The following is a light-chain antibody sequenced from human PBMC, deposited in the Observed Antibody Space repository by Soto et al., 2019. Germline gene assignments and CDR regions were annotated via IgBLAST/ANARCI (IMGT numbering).Light chain of an antibody. CDR2: GAS. Sequence: EILLTQSPGTLSLSPGERATLSCRASQSVRNSYLAWYQQKPGQAPRLLIYGASGRATGIPDRFSGSGSGTDFTLTISRLEPEDFAVYYCQQYGSSPYAFGQGTKLEI. CDR1: QSVRNSY. V-gene: IGKV3-20*01. CDR3: QQYGSSPYA. J-gene: IGKJ2*01.